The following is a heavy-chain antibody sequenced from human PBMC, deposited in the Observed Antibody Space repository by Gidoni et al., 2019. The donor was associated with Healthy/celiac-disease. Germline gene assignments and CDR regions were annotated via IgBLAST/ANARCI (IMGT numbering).Heavy chain of an antibody. CDR3: AKACISTSCYLGLDY. J-gene: IGHJ4*02. Sequence: QVQLVESGGGVVQPGRSLRLSCAASGFTFSSYGMHWVRQAPGKGLAWVAVISYDGSNKYYADSVKGRFTISRDNSKNTLYLQMNSLRAEDTAVYYCAKACISTSCYLGLDYWGQGTLVTVSS. V-gene: IGHV3-30*18. D-gene: IGHD2-2*01. CDR2: ISYDGSNK. CDR1: GFTFSSYG.